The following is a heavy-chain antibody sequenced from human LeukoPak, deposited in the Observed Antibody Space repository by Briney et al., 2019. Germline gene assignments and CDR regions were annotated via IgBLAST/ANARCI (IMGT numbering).Heavy chain of an antibody. Sequence: GGSLRLSCAASGFIFSSYGMHWVRQAPGKGLEWVAVLSSDGSNKYYTDSVKGRFTISRDNSKDTLYLQMNSLRVEDTALYYCAKGGEICSGGSCSPGYWGQGTLVTVSS. D-gene: IGHD2-15*01. J-gene: IGHJ4*02. CDR3: AKGGEICSGGSCSPGY. V-gene: IGHV3-30*18. CDR2: LSSDGSNK. CDR1: GFIFSSYG.